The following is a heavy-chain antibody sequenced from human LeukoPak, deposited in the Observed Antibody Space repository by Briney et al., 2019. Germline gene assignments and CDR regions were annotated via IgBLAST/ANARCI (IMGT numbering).Heavy chain of an antibody. CDR3: ARDGGLLWFLNIDY. D-gene: IGHD3-10*01. Sequence: ASVKVSCKASGYTFTGYYMHWVRQAPGQGLEWMGWINPNSGGTNYAQKFQGRVTMTRDTSISTAYMELSRLRSDDTAVYYCARDGGLLWFLNIDYWGQGTLVTVSS. CDR1: GYTFTGYY. V-gene: IGHV1-2*02. J-gene: IGHJ4*02. CDR2: INPNSGGT.